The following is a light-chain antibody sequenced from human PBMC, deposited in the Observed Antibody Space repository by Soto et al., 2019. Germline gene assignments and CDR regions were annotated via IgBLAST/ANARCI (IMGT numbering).Light chain of an antibody. Sequence: EMVLTQSPATMSLSPGERATLSCRASQSVSSYLAWYQQKPGQAPRLLIYDASNRATGIPARCSGSGSGTDFSLTISSLEPEDFAVYDCQQRSNWPPRFTFGPGTKVVI. J-gene: IGKJ3*01. CDR3: QQRSNWPPRFT. CDR1: QSVSSY. CDR2: DAS. V-gene: IGKV3-11*01.